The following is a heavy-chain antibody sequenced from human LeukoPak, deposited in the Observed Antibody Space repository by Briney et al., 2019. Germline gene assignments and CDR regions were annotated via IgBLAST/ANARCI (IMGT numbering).Heavy chain of an antibody. V-gene: IGHV3-23*01. CDR1: GFTLSNNW. CDR2: ISGSGGNT. D-gene: IGHD4-23*01. CDR3: ARRAGGYSHPYDY. Sequence: PGGSLRLSCAASGFTLSNNWIHWVRQVPGKGLEWVSDISGSGGNTFYADSVKGRFTISRDNSKNTLYLQMNSLRAEDTAVYYCARRAGGYSHPYDYWGQGILVTVSS. J-gene: IGHJ4*02.